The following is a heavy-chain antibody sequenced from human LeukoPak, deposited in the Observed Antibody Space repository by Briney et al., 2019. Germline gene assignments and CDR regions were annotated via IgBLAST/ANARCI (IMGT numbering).Heavy chain of an antibody. D-gene: IGHD5-12*01. CDR3: ARDPVGGYFAFDI. V-gene: IGHV4-59*01. Sequence: SETLSLTCTVSGGSISSYYWSWIRQPPGKGLEWIGYIYYSGSTNYNPSLKSRVTISVDTSKNQFSLKLSSVTAADTAVYYCARDPVGGYFAFDIWGQGTMVTVSS. CDR1: GGSISSYY. J-gene: IGHJ3*02. CDR2: IYYSGST.